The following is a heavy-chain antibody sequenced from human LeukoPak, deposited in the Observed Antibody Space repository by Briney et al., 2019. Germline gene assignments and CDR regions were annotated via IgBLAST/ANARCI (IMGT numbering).Heavy chain of an antibody. J-gene: IGHJ4*02. CDR3: TAEWELQGFDY. Sequence: PGGSLRLSCAASGFTFSSAWMSWVRQAPGKGLEWVGRIKSKTDGGTTDYAAPVKGRFTISRDDSKNTLYLQMNSLKTEDTAVYYCTAEWELQGFDYWGQGTLVTVSS. V-gene: IGHV3-15*01. D-gene: IGHD1-26*01. CDR1: GFTFSSAW. CDR2: IKSKTDGGTT.